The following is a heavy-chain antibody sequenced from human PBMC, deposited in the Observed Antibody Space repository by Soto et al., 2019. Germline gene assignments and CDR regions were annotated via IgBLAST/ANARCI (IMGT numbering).Heavy chain of an antibody. Sequence: LSLTCTVSGGSISSYYWSWIRQPPGKGLEWIGYIYYSGSTNYNPSLKSRVTISVDTSKNQFSLKLSSVTAADTAVYYCARAAAGVFDAFETWGQGTMVTVS. V-gene: IGHV4-59*08. CDR2: IYYSGST. D-gene: IGHD6-13*01. J-gene: IGHJ3*02. CDR3: ARAAAGVFDAFET. CDR1: GGSISSYY.